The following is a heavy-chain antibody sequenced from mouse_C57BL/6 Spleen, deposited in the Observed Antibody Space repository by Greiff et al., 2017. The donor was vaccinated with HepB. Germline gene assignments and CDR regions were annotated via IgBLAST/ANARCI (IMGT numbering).Heavy chain of an antibody. J-gene: IGHJ4*01. V-gene: IGHV1-85*01. Sequence: QVQLQQSGPELVKPGASVKLSCKASGYTFTSYDINWVKQRPGQGLEWIGWIYPRDGSTKYNEKFKGKATLTVDTSSSTAYMELHSLTSEASALYFCARYIVATVVAGGAMGYWGQGTPVTVSS. CDR2: IYPRDGST. CDR3: ARYIVATVVAGGAMGY. D-gene: IGHD1-1*01. CDR1: GYTFTSYD.